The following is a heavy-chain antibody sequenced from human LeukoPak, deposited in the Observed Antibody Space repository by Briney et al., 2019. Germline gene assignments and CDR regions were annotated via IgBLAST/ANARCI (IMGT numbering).Heavy chain of an antibody. V-gene: IGHV4-31*03. J-gene: IGHJ4*02. CDR1: GGSISSGGYY. Sequence: PSQTLSLTCTVSGGSISSGGYYWSWIRQHPGKGLEWIGYIYYSGSTYYNPSLRSRVTISVDTSKNQFSLKLSSVTAADTAVYYCARETGYDRAGIDYWGQGTLVTVSS. CDR3: ARETGYDRAGIDY. CDR2: IYYSGST. D-gene: IGHD5-12*01.